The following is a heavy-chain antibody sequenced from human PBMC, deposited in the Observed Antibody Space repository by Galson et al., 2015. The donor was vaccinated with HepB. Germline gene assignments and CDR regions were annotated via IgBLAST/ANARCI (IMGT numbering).Heavy chain of an antibody. CDR3: VKGNVYDFWSGPFDY. Sequence: PLRLACAASAFTYSSHAMHWARQAPGKGLEYVSVICSNGGSTYYADSVKGRFTLSRDNSKNTLYLLMSSLRPEDTALYYCVKGNVYDFWSGPFDYWGQGTLVTVSS. D-gene: IGHD3-3*01. CDR1: AFTYSSHA. J-gene: IGHJ4*02. V-gene: IGHV3-64D*09. CDR2: ICSNGGST.